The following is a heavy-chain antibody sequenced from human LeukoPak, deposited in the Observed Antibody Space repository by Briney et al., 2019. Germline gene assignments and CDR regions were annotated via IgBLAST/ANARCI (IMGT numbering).Heavy chain of an antibody. CDR1: GGTFSSYA. D-gene: IGHD2-2*01. V-gene: IGHV1-8*03. J-gene: IGHJ2*01. Sequence: ASVKVSCKASGGTFSSYAISWVRQAPGQGLEWMGWMNPNSGNTGYAQKFQGRVTITRNTSISTAYMELSSLRSEDTAVYYCARNHCSSNICWYFDLWGRGTLVTVSS. CDR2: MNPNSGNT. CDR3: ARNHCSSNICWYFDL.